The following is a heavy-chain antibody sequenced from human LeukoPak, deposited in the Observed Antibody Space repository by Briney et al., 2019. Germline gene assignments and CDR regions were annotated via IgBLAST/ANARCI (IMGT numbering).Heavy chain of an antibody. CDR1: GFTFSSYG. J-gene: IGHJ6*04. D-gene: IGHD2-15*01. Sequence: GRSLRLSCAASGFTFSSYGMHWVRQAPGKGLEWVAVISYDGSNKYYADSVKGRFTISRDNSKNTLYLQMNSLRAEDTAVYYCARDPLKYCSGGSCYTSRVVSYYYYGMDVWGKGTTVTVSS. V-gene: IGHV3-30*03. CDR2: ISYDGSNK. CDR3: ARDPLKYCSGGSCYTSRVVSYYYYGMDV.